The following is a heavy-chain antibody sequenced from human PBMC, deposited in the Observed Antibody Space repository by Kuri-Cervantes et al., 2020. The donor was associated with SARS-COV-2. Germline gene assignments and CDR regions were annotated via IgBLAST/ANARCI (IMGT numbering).Heavy chain of an antibody. D-gene: IGHD3-22*01. V-gene: IGHV1-24*01. Sequence: ASVKVSCKVSGYTLTELSMHWVRQAPGKGLEWMGGFDPEDGETIYAQKFQGRVTMTEDTSTDTAYMEMSSLRSEDTAVYYCALHGGYYSLFFDYWGQGALVTDSS. CDR2: FDPEDGET. CDR1: GYTLTELS. CDR3: ALHGGYYSLFFDY. J-gene: IGHJ4*02.